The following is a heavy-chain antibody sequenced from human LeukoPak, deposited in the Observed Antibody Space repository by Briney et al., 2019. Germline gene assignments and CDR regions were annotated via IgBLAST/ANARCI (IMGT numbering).Heavy chain of an antibody. CDR3: ARGGVTGTTNWFDP. CDR2: IKTSGTT. Sequence: KPSQTLSLTCTVSGGSITSGTYYWTWIRQPAGKALEWVGYIKTSGTTDYNPSLKSRVAISVDTSKNQFSLKMSSATAADTAVYYCARGGVTGTTNWFDPWGQGILVTVSS. J-gene: IGHJ5*02. V-gene: IGHV4-61*09. CDR1: GGSITSGTYY. D-gene: IGHD1-7*01.